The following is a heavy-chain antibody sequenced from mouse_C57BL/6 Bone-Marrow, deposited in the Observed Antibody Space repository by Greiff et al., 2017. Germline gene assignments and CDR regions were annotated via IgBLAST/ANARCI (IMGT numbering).Heavy chain of an antibody. CDR3: ARNWDDY. CDR2: IDPSDSYT. D-gene: IGHD4-1*01. Sequence: QVQLQQSGAELVKPGASVKLSCKASGYTFTSYWMQWVKQRPGQGLEWIGEIDPSDSYTNYNQKFKGKATLTVDTSSSTAYMQLSSLKSEDSAVYYCARNWDDYWGQGTTLTVSA. CDR1: GYTFTSYW. V-gene: IGHV1-50*01. J-gene: IGHJ2*01.